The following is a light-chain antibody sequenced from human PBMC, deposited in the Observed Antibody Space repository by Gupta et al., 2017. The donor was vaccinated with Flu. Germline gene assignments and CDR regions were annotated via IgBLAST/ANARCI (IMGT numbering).Light chain of an antibody. CDR2: EVS. Sequence: QSAPTPPASVSGPPGQSITISCTGTSNDVGGYNFVSWYQQHPGKAPRLLIYEVSNRPSGVSNRFSGSKSGNTASLTISGLQAEDEGNYYCCSYTTSYTLVFGGGTKLTVL. CDR1: SNDVGGYNF. CDR3: CSYTTSYTLV. V-gene: IGLV2-14*01. J-gene: IGLJ3*02.